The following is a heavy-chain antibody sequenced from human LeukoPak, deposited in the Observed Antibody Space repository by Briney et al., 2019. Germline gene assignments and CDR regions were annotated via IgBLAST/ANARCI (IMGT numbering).Heavy chain of an antibody. D-gene: IGHD3-3*01. J-gene: IGHJ5*02. Sequence: GGSLKFSCSPVGFTLPSFATNAPSPPPGKRPEWISSISDDGKYIYYADSVKGRFTISRDDANNSLSLQMNSLRAEDTALYHCARDPFGAAHNWFDPWGEGTLVIVSS. V-gene: IGHV3-21*01. CDR1: GFTLPSFA. CDR2: ISDDGKYI. CDR3: ARDPFGAAHNWFDP.